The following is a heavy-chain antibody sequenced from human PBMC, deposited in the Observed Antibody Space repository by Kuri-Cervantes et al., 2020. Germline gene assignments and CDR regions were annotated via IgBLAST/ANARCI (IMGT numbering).Heavy chain of an antibody. V-gene: IGHV4-59*08. CDR1: GGPISSYY. Sequence: SETLSLTCTVAGGPISSYYWSWIRQPPGKGLEWIGYIYYSGSTYYDPSLKSRVTISVDTSKNQFSLKLSSVAAADTAVYYCARRVHDYVWGSYRYLYNWFDPWGQGTMVTVSS. CDR3: ARRVHDYVWGSYRYLYNWFDP. J-gene: IGHJ5*02. D-gene: IGHD3-16*02. CDR2: IYYSGST.